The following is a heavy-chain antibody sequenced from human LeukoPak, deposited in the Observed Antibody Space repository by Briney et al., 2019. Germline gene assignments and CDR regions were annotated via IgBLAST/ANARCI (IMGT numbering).Heavy chain of an antibody. CDR3: ARYGGTTIDY. CDR1: GFTFSTYS. V-gene: IGHV3-21*01. J-gene: IGHJ4*02. Sequence: GGSLRLSCAASGFTFSTYSMNWVRQAPGKGLEWVSSISSSSSYIYYADSVKGRFTMSRDNAKNSLYLQMNSLRAEDTAVYYCARYGGTTIDYWGQGTLVTVSS. D-gene: IGHD1-26*01. CDR2: ISSSSSYI.